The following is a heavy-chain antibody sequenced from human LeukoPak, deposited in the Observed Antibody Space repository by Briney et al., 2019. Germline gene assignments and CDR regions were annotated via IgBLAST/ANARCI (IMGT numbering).Heavy chain of an antibody. CDR2: INCYGSTT. CDR1: GFTFSNYW. Sequence: PGGSLRLSCAASGFTFSNYWVHLVRQAPGKGLVWVSRINCYGSTTKYADSVKGRFTVSRDNAKNTLNLQMNSLRAEDTAVYYCARDKTSGEYSEIDYWGQGTLVTVSS. D-gene: IGHD3-10*01. CDR3: ARDKTSGEYSEIDY. V-gene: IGHV3-74*03. J-gene: IGHJ4*02.